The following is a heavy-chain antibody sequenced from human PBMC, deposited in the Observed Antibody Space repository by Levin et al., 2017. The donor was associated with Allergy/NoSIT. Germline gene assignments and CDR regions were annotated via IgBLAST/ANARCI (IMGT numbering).Heavy chain of an antibody. Sequence: GESLKISCKASGYTFTSYGISWVRQAPGQGLEWMGWISAYNGNTNYAQKLQGRVTMTTDTSTSTAYMELRSLRSDDTAVYYCARLPIVGATYVFDYWGQGTLVTVSS. V-gene: IGHV1-18*01. CDR2: ISAYNGNT. D-gene: IGHD1-26*01. CDR1: GYTFTSYG. J-gene: IGHJ4*02. CDR3: ARLPIVGATYVFDY.